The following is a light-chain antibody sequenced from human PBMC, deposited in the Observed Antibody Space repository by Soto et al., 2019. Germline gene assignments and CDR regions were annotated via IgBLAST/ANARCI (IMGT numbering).Light chain of an antibody. V-gene: IGLV1-40*01. CDR3: QSYDNSMSGYV. Sequence: QSMLTQPPSVSWAPGHRFPISFTGSIYNIGAGYDVHWYQQLPGRAPKLIIFGNSNRPSGVPDRFSDSKSGTSASLAITGLKAEDEAGYYCQSYDNSMSGYVFATGTKVTV. CDR1: IYNIGAGYD. J-gene: IGLJ1*01. CDR2: GNS.